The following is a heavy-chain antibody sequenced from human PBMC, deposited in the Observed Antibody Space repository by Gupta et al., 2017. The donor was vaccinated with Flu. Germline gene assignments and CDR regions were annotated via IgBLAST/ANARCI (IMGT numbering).Heavy chain of an antibody. CDR3: ARHHVPGINHGAFDI. D-gene: IGHD3-10*01. CDR1: GGSISSSSYY. J-gene: IGHJ3*02. CDR2: IYYSGST. V-gene: IGHV4-39*01. Sequence: QLQLQESGPGLVKPSETLSLTCTVSGGSISSSSYYWGWIRQPPGKGLEWIGCIYYSGSTYYNPSLKSRVTISVDTSKNQFSLKLSSVTAADTAVYYCARHHVPGINHGAFDIWGQGTMVTVSS.